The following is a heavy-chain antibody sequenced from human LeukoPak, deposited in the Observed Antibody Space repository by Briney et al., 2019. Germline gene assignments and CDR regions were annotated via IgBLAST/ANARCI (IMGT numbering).Heavy chain of an antibody. J-gene: IGHJ3*02. CDR3: AGRLWRRDGYNLSAFDI. Sequence: SGTLSLTCGVSGGSISNTNWWSWVRQPPGQGLEWIGEISLTGLTHYNPSLESRVTVSLDKSKNQLSLNLTSVTAADTAVYYCAGRLWRRDGYNLSAFDIWGQGTMVTVSS. V-gene: IGHV4-4*02. D-gene: IGHD5-24*01. CDR2: ISLTGLT. CDR1: GGSISNTNW.